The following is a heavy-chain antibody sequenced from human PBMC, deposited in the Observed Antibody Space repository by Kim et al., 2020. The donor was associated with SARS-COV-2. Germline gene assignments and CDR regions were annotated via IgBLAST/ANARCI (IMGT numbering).Heavy chain of an antibody. CDR3: ARDRRQFWFSHPSAFDY. J-gene: IGHJ4*02. Sequence: LRSRVTISVDTSKNQFSLKLSSVTAADTAVYYCARDRRQFWFSHPSAFDYWGQGTLVTVSS. V-gene: IGHV4-34*01. D-gene: IGHD3-3*02.